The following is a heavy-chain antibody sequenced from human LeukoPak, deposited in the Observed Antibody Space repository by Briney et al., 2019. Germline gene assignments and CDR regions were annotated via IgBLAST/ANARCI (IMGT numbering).Heavy chain of an antibody. J-gene: IGHJ4*02. V-gene: IGHV3-48*02. Sequence: GGSLRLSCAASGFTFSGYFMNWVRQAPGKGLEWISYIGSSSSNIYYADSVKGRFTISRDNAKNSLHLQMSSLRDEDTAMYFCARGYSGYVFDYWGQGTLVTVSS. CDR2: IGSSSSNI. D-gene: IGHD5-12*01. CDR1: GFTFSGYF. CDR3: ARGYSGYVFDY.